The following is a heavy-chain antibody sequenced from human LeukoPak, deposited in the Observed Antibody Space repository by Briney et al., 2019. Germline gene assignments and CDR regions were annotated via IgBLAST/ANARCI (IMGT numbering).Heavy chain of an antibody. CDR2: ISYDGSNK. D-gene: IGHD6-19*01. CDR1: GFTFSNAW. V-gene: IGHV3-30*18. CDR3: AKTVRLAVAGYGLDS. J-gene: IGHJ4*02. Sequence: GGSLRLSCAASGFTFSNAWMSWVRQAPGKGLEWVAVISYDGSNKYYTGSVKGRFTISRDNSKNTLYLQMNSLRGEDTAVYYCAKTVRLAVAGYGLDSWGQGTLVTVSS.